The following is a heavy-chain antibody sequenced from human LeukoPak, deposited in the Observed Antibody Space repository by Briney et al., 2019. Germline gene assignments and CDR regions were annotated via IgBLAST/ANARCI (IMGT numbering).Heavy chain of an antibody. D-gene: IGHD3-22*01. V-gene: IGHV7-4-1*02. CDR1: GYTFTTYG. Sequence: AASVKVSCKASGYTFTTYGINWVRQAPGQGLEWMGWINTNTGNPTYAQGFTGRFVFSVDTSVSTAYLQISSLKAEDTAVYYCAGEVMIGAFDIWGQGTMVTVSS. CDR3: AGEVMIGAFDI. J-gene: IGHJ3*02. CDR2: INTNTGNP.